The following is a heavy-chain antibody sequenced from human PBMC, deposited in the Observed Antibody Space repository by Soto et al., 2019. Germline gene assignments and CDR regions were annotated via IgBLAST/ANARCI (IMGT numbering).Heavy chain of an antibody. D-gene: IGHD3-3*01. Sequence: SETLSLTCTVSGASISSAAYYWSWIRQRPGEGLEWIGFISYSGNTYHSPSLKSRLLLSVDTSKNQFSLALSFVTDADTAVYYCARGLTPFWSSYRFSYFDSLGQGTLVKVSS. CDR1: GASISSAAYY. V-gene: IGHV4-31*03. J-gene: IGHJ4*02. CDR3: ARGLTPFWSSYRFSYFDS. CDR2: ISYSGNT.